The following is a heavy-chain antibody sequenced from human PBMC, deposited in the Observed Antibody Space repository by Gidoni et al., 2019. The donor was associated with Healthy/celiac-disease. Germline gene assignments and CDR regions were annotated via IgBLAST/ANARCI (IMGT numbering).Heavy chain of an antibody. J-gene: IGHJ6*02. D-gene: IGHD6-6*01. Sequence: EVQLLESGGGLVQPGGSLRLSCAASGFTFSSYAMSWVRQAPGKGLEWVSAISGSGGSTYYADSVKGRFTISRDNSKNTLYLQMNSLRAEDTAVYYCAIPYSSSSAYYYGMDVWGQGTTVTVSS. CDR2: ISGSGGST. CDR1: GFTFSSYA. CDR3: AIPYSSSSAYYYGMDV. V-gene: IGHV3-23*01.